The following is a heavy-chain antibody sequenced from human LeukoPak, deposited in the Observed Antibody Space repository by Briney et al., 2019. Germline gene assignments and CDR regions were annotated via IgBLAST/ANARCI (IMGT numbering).Heavy chain of an antibody. CDR2: IYSGGST. D-gene: IGHD6-19*01. CDR1: GFTVSSNY. Sequence: GGSPRLSCAASGFTVSSNYMSWVRQAPGKGLEWVSVIYSGGSTYYADSVKGRFTISRDNSKNTLYLQMNSLRAEDTAVYYCARDRSVAGVIDYWGQGTLVTVSS. V-gene: IGHV3-66*01. J-gene: IGHJ4*02. CDR3: ARDRSVAGVIDY.